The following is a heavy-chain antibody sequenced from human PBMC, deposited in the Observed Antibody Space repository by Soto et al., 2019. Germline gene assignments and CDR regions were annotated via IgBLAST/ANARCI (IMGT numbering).Heavy chain of an antibody. CDR1: GGSISISSYY. Sequence: KASETLSLTCTVSGGSISISSYYWSWIRHPPGKGLEWIGSIYYSGSTYYNPSLKSRVTISVDTSKNQFSLKLSSVTAADTAVYYCARRGRRSSSSPGYFDYWGQGTLVTVSS. J-gene: IGHJ4*02. CDR2: IYYSGST. D-gene: IGHD6-6*01. CDR3: ARRGRRSSSSPGYFDY. V-gene: IGHV4-39*01.